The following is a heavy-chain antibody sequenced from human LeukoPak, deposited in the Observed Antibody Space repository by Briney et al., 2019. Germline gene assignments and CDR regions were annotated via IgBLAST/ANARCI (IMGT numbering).Heavy chain of an antibody. Sequence: SETLSLTCAVYGGSFSGYYWNWIRQPPGKGLEWIGEINHSGSTNYNPSLKSRVTISVDTSKNQFSLKLSSVTAADTAVYYCARVRCSGGSCPYYYYYYYMDVWGKGTTVTVSS. V-gene: IGHV4-34*01. J-gene: IGHJ6*03. CDR3: ARVRCSGGSCPYYYYYYYMDV. CDR1: GGSFSGYY. D-gene: IGHD2-15*01. CDR2: INHSGST.